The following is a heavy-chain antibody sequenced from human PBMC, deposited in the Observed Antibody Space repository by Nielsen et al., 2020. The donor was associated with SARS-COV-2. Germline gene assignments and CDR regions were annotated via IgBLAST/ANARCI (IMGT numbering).Heavy chain of an antibody. J-gene: IGHJ6*02. CDR2: ITYSTT. CDR3: ATRHDMDV. CDR1: GFVFSTYS. V-gene: IGHV3-48*01. Sequence: GESLKISCAASGFVFSTYSMNWVRQAPGKGLEWVSYITYSTTYYADSVKGRFTISRDNAKNSLFLQMNSLRVEDTGVYYCATRHDMDVWGQGAAVTVSS.